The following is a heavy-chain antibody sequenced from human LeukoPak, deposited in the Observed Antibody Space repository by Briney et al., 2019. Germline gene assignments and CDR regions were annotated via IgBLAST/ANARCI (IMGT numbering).Heavy chain of an antibody. D-gene: IGHD6-13*01. J-gene: IGHJ4*02. CDR1: GYTFTSYG. CDR3: ARGHSSSWFIPTDY. Sequence: RASVKVSCKASGYTFTSYGTSWVRQAPGQGLEWMGWISAYNGNTNYAQKLQGRVTMTTDTSTSTAYMEPRSLRSDDTAVYYCARGHSSSWFIPTDYWGQGTLVTVSS. CDR2: ISAYNGNT. V-gene: IGHV1-18*01.